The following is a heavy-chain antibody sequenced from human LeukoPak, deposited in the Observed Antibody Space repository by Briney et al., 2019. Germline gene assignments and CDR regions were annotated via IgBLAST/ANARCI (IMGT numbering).Heavy chain of an antibody. CDR3: ARVVRGYSGYVEDY. CDR2: IIPILGIA. CDR1: GGTFSSYA. J-gene: IGHJ4*02. Sequence: GSSVMVSCKASGGTFSSYAISWVRQAPGQGLEWMGRIIPILGIANYAQKFQGRVTITADKSTSTAYMELSSLRSEDTAVYYCARVVRGYSGYVEDYWGQGTLVTVSS. V-gene: IGHV1-69*04. D-gene: IGHD5-12*01.